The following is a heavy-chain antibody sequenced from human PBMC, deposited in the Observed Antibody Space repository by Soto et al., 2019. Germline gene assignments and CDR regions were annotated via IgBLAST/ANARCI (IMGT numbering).Heavy chain of an antibody. CDR1: GGSISGHY. J-gene: IGHJ5*02. Sequence: PSETLSLTCTVSGGSISGHYWSWIRQPAGKGLEWIGRIYRSGNTNFNPPLKSRVTMSVDTSKNQFSLKLSSVTVADTAVYYCARDSQIWFDPRGQGTLVTVSS. V-gene: IGHV4-4*07. CDR2: IYRSGNT. CDR3: ARDSQIWFDP.